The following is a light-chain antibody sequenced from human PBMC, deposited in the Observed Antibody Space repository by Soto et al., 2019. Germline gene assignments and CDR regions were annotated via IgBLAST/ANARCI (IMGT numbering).Light chain of an antibody. V-gene: IGLV1-51*01. CDR2: DNN. Sequence: QSVLTQPPSVSAAPGQKVTISCSGSSSNIENNYVSWYQQLPGTAPKLLIYDNNKRTSGIPDRFSGSKSGTSATLGITGLQTGDEVDYYCGTWDSSLSAWVFGGGTKLTVL. CDR1: SSNIENNY. CDR3: GTWDSSLSAWV. J-gene: IGLJ2*01.